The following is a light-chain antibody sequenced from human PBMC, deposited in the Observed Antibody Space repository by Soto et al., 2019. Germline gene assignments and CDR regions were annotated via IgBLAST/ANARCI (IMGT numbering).Light chain of an antibody. CDR3: QQYGGSPRT. Sequence: EIVLTQSPGTVSLSPGERATLSCGASQSVGGNFLAWYQQRRGQAPRLLIHGASNRATGIPDRFSGSGSGTDFTLTITRLEPEDFAVYYCQQYGGSPRTFGQGTKV. CDR2: GAS. CDR1: QSVGGNF. J-gene: IGKJ1*01. V-gene: IGKV3-20*01.